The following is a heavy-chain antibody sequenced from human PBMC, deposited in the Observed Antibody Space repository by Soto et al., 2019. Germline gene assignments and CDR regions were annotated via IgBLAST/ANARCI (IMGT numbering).Heavy chain of an antibody. CDR1: GFTFSSYG. D-gene: IGHD6-6*01. CDR3: AKDQKDTKKQLVPVDY. J-gene: IGHJ4*02. V-gene: IGHV3-30*18. Sequence: PGGSLRLSCAASGFTFSSYGMHWVRQAPGKGLEWVAVISYDGSNKYYADSVKGRFTISRDNSKNTLYLQMNSLRAEDTAVYYCAKDQKDTKKQLVPVDYWGQGTLVTVSS. CDR2: ISYDGSNK.